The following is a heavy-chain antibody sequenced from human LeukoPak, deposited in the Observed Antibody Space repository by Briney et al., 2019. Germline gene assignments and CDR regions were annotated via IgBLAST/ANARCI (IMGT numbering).Heavy chain of an antibody. Sequence: ASVTVPCKASGYTFIDYYMHWVRQAPGQGLEWMGRINPSSGGTNYAQKFQGRVTMTRDTSISTAYMELSRLRSDDTAVYYCARDDNSGYYSGPWGQGTLVTVSS. CDR1: GYTFIDYY. J-gene: IGHJ5*02. V-gene: IGHV1-2*06. CDR3: ARDDNSGYYSGP. CDR2: INPSSGGT. D-gene: IGHD3-22*01.